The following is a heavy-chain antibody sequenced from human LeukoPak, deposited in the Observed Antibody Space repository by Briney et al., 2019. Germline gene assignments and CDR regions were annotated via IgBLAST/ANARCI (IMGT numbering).Heavy chain of an antibody. CDR3: AKVRWGSDNALDS. CDR2: FSWDGGTT. V-gene: IGHV3-43D*03. CDR1: GFTFDDYA. J-gene: IGHJ4*02. D-gene: IGHD3-16*01. Sequence: PGGSLRLSCAASGFTFDDYAMHWVRQAPGKGLEWVSLFSWDGGTTYYADSVKGRFTISRDNSKNTLHLQMNSLRAEDTAVYYCAKVRWGSDNALDSWGQGTLVTGSS.